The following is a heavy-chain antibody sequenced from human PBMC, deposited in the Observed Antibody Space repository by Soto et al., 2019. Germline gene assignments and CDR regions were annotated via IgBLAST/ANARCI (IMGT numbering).Heavy chain of an antibody. D-gene: IGHD6-6*01. V-gene: IGHV6-1*01. J-gene: IGHJ4*02. CDR1: GDSVSSNSAA. Sequence: QVRLQQSGPGLVKPSQTLSLTCAISGDSVSSNSAAWNWVRQSPSRGLEWLGRTYYRSKWYNDYAVSVKSRITINPDTSKNQFSLQLNSVTPEDSAVYFCAREFWYSGSSGLDYWGQGTLVTVSS. CDR2: TYYRSKWYN. CDR3: AREFWYSGSSGLDY.